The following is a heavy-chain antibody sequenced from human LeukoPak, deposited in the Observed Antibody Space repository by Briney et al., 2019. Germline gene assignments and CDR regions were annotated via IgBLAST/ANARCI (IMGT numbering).Heavy chain of an antibody. V-gene: IGHV1-2*02. CDR3: ATGARWGRVDY. Sequence: ASVKVSCSASGYTFTSYYMHWVRQAPGQGLEWMGWINPNSGRTNYAQKFQGRVTMTRGTSISTAYIELSRLRSDDTAVYYCATGARWGRVDYWGKGTMVTVSS. D-gene: IGHD7-27*01. CDR1: GYTFTSYY. CDR2: INPNSGRT. J-gene: IGHJ4*02.